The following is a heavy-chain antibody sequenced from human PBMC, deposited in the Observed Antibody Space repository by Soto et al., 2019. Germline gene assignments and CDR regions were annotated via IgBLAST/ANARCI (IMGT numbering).Heavy chain of an antibody. Sequence: QVQLQQWGAGLLKPSETLSLTCAVYGGSFSGYYWSWIRQPPGQGLEWIGEINHSGSTNYNPSLKRRITISVDASKNQFALKQSSVTAADTAVYYCARGRPWGLGDVWGQGTTLTVAS. V-gene: IGHV4-34*01. CDR2: INHSGST. CDR1: GGSFSGYY. D-gene: IGHD3-16*01. J-gene: IGHJ6*02. CDR3: ARGRPWGLGDV.